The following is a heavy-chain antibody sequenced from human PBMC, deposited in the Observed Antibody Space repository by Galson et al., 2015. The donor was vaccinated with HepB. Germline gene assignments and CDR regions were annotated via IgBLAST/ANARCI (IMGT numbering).Heavy chain of an antibody. CDR1: GFTFSSYS. Sequence: SLRLSCAASGFTFSSYSMNWVRQAPGKGLEWVSYISRSSSTIYYADSVKGRFTISRDNAKNSLYLQMNSLRAEDTAVYYCARGAYYYDSSGYILNPYFDYWGQGTLVTVSS. CDR3: ARGAYYYDSSGYILNPYFDY. CDR2: ISRSSSTI. J-gene: IGHJ4*02. D-gene: IGHD3-22*01. V-gene: IGHV3-48*01.